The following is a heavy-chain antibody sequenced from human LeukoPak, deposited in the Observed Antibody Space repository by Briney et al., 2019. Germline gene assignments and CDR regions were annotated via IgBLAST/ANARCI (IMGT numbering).Heavy chain of an antibody. J-gene: IGHJ5*02. D-gene: IGHD1-14*01. CDR2: IYYSGST. CDR3: ARDNAPETRGFDP. CDR1: GGSISSYY. Sequence: KTSETLSLTCTVSGGSISSYYWSWIRQPPGKGLEWIGYIYYSGSTNYNPSLKSRVTISVDTSKNQFSLKLSSVTAADTAVYYCARDNAPETRGFDPWGQGTLVTVSS. V-gene: IGHV4-59*01.